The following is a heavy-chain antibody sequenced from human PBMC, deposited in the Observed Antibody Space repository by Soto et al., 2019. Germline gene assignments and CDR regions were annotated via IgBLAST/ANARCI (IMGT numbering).Heavy chain of an antibody. J-gene: IGHJ4*02. D-gene: IGHD2-2*02. Sequence: EVQLLESGGGLVQPGGSLRLSCAASGFTFSSYAMTWVRQAPGKGLEWVSSISGGGGTTYYADSVKGRFTISRDNSKNTLFLQMNSLRAEDTALYYCAKPGCGTTSCYTDYWGQGTLVTVSS. CDR1: GFTFSSYA. V-gene: IGHV3-23*01. CDR3: AKPGCGTTSCYTDY. CDR2: ISGGGGTT.